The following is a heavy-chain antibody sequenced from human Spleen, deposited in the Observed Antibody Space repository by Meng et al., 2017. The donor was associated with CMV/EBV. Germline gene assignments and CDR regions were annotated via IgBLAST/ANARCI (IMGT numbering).Heavy chain of an antibody. CDR2: IHPGDSDT. CDR3: GRQTCGSTSCYGDI. D-gene: IGHD2-2*01. CDR1: GYSFTNYW. V-gene: IGHV5-51*01. J-gene: IGHJ3*02. Sequence: SGYSFTNYWIRWVRQVPGKGLEWMGIIHPGDSDTRYSPSFQGQVTISVDKSISTAYLQWSSLKASDTAIYYCGRQTCGSTSCYGDIWGQGTMVTVSS.